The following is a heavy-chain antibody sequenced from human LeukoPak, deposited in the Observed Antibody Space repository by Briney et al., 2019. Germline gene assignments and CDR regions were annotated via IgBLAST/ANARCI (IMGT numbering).Heavy chain of an antibody. J-gene: IGHJ5*02. CDR1: GGSFSGFY. Sequence: SETLSLTCAVYGGSFSGFYWSWIRQPPGKGLEWIGEINHGRSTNYNPSLKSRVTISIDTSKNQFSLKLSSVAAADTAVYFCARGRREGGYVRRDWFDPWGQGTLVTVSS. CDR3: ARGRREGGYVRRDWFDP. V-gene: IGHV4-34*01. D-gene: IGHD5-12*01. CDR2: INHGRST.